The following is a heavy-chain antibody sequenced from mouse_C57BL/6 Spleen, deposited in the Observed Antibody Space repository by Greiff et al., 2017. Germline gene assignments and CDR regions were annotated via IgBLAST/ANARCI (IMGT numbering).Heavy chain of an antibody. V-gene: IGHV5-17*01. J-gene: IGHJ2*01. D-gene: IGHD1-1*01. CDR1: GFTFSDYG. CDR2: ISTGSSTI. CDR3: TRGYYGSFDY. Sequence: EVKLVESGGGLVKPGGSLKLSCAASGFTFSDYGMHWVRQAPEKGLEWVAYISTGSSTIYYADTVKGRFTISRDNAKNTLFLQMTSLRSEDTDMYYCTRGYYGSFDYWGQGTTLTVSS.